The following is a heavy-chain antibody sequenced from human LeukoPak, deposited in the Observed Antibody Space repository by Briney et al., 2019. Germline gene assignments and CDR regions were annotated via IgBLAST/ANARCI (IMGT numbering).Heavy chain of an antibody. CDR2: IHYSGST. CDR1: GGSISNYH. D-gene: IGHD3-22*01. J-gene: IGHJ4*02. CDR3: ARLRYDYDCPFDF. Sequence: SETLSLTCTVSGGSISNYHWTWIRQPPGRGLEGIGFIHYSGSTNYNPSLKSRVTISVDTSKNQFSLKLSSVTAADTAVYYCARLRYDYDCPFDFWGPGTLVTVSS. V-gene: IGHV4-59*01.